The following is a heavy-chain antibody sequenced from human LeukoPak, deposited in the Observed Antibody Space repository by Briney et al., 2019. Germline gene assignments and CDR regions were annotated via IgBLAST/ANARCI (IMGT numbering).Heavy chain of an antibody. Sequence: GASVKVSCKASGYTFTDYYIHWVRQAPGQGLEWMGWTNPNSGDTNYAQKFQGRVTMTRDTSISTASMELTNLRSDDTALYYCARDSSFCTNGVCYDFEVPNQIFDYWGQGTLVTVSS. V-gene: IGHV1-2*02. J-gene: IGHJ4*02. CDR3: ARDSSFCTNGVCYDFEVPNQIFDY. D-gene: IGHD2-8*01. CDR1: GYTFTDYY. CDR2: TNPNSGDT.